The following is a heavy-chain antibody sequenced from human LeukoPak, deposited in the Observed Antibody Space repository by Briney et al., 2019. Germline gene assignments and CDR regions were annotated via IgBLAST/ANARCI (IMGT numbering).Heavy chain of an antibody. CDR3: ARGGDYYYDSSGPFDY. V-gene: IGHV3-66*01. D-gene: IGHD3-22*01. CDR1: GFTVSSNY. J-gene: IGHJ4*02. CDR2: IYSGGST. Sequence: GGSLRLSCAASGFTVSSNYMSWVRQAPGKGLEWVSVIYSGGSTYYADSVKGRFTIPRDNSKNTLYLQMNSLRAEDTAVYYCARGGDYYYDSSGPFDYWGQGTLVTVSS.